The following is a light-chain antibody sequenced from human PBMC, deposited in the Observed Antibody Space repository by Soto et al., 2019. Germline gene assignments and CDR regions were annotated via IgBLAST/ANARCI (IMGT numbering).Light chain of an antibody. CDR1: QSVSSY. Sequence: EIVLTQSPATLSLSPGERATLSCRASQSVSSYLAWYQQKPGQAPRLLIFDASNRATGIPARFSGSGSGTDFTLTLSSLEPEDLAVYYCQQRSNWPPYTFGQGTKLEIK. CDR3: QQRSNWPPYT. V-gene: IGKV3-11*01. J-gene: IGKJ2*01. CDR2: DAS.